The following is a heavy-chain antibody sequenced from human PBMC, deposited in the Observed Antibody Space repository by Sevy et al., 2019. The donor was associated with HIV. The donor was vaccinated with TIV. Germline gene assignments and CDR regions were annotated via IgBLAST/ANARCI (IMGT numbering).Heavy chain of an antibody. CDR1: GFTFSSYA. CDR2: ISGSGGST. Sequence: GGSLRLSCAASGFTFSSYAMSWVRQAPGKGLEWVSAISGSGGSTYYADSVKGRFTISGDNSKNTLYLQMNSLRAEDTAVYYCAKSLYSSIAVAGTWAFDIWGQGTMVTVSS. J-gene: IGHJ3*02. V-gene: IGHV3-23*01. D-gene: IGHD6-19*01. CDR3: AKSLYSSIAVAGTWAFDI.